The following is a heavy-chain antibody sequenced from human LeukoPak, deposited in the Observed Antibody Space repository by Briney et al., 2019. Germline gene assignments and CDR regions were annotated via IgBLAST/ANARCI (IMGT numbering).Heavy chain of an antibody. J-gene: IGHJ4*02. CDR1: GYTFTDYY. V-gene: IGHV1-2*02. D-gene: IGHD2-2*01. CDR3: ARDNRRYCSSTSCYLYY. CDR2: INPNSGGT. Sequence: ASVKVSCKASGYTFTDYYIHWVRQAPGQELEWMGWINPNSGGTNYAQKFQGRVTMTRDTSISTAYMELSRLRSDDTAVYYCARDNRRYCSSTSCYLYYWGQGTLVTVSS.